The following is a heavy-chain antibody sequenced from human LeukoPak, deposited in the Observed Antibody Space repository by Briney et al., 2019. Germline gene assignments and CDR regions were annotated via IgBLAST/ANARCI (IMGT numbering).Heavy chain of an antibody. D-gene: IGHD3-16*02. CDR2: ISYKSGSV. Sequence: PGMSLRLSCAASGFTFDEHAMHWVRQAPGKGLEWVSSISYKSGSVVYADSVKGRFTISRDNARSSLYLQMNSLTVEDTAFYYCAKDWGSYRYFLDSWGQGTLVTVSS. J-gene: IGHJ4*02. CDR1: GFTFDEHA. CDR3: AKDWGSYRYFLDS. V-gene: IGHV3-9*01.